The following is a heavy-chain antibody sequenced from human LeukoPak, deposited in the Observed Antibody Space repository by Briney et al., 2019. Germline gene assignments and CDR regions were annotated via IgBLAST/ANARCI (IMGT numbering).Heavy chain of an antibody. CDR2: IYSGST. Sequence: SETLSLTCTVSGGSISSYYWNWIRQPPGKGLEWIGYIYSGSTNYNPSLKSRVTISVDTSKNQFSLKLSSVTAADTAVYYCAGLRILGLFDYWGQGTLVTVSS. CDR1: GGSISSYY. V-gene: IGHV4-59*08. J-gene: IGHJ4*02. D-gene: IGHD5-12*01. CDR3: AGLRILGLFDY.